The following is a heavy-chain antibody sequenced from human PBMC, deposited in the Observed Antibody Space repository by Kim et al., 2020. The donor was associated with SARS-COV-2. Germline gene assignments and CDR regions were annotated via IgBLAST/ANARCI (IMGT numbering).Heavy chain of an antibody. Sequence: GESLKISCKGSGYSFTSYWIGWVRQMPGKGLEWMGIIYPGDSDTRYSPSFQGQVTISADKSISTAYLQWSSLKASDTAMYYCARQRDNALNSLWFGELLFYYWGRGTLVTVSS. V-gene: IGHV5-51*01. D-gene: IGHD3-10*01. CDR3: ARQRDNALNSLWFGELLFYY. CDR2: IYPGDSDT. J-gene: IGHJ4*02. CDR1: GYSFTSYW.